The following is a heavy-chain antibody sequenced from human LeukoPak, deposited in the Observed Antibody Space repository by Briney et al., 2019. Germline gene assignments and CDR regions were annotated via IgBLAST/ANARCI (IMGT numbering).Heavy chain of an antibody. D-gene: IGHD2-2*01. Sequence: SVKVSCKASGGTFSSYAISWVRQAPGQGLEWMGGIIPIFGTADYAQKFQGRVTITTDESTSTAYMELSSLRSEDTAVYYCARGPLYCSSTSCYSPGYYYYYMDVWGKGTTVTVSS. V-gene: IGHV1-69*05. CDR2: IIPIFGTA. CDR1: GGTFSSYA. CDR3: ARGPLYCSSTSCYSPGYYYYYMDV. J-gene: IGHJ6*03.